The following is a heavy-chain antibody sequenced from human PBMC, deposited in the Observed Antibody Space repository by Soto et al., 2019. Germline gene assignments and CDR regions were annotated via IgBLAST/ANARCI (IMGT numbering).Heavy chain of an antibody. Sequence: PWGSLRVSCASSGFSFSSYWMHRVRQVPGKGLVWVSRIKSDGTRRDYAESVKGRFTISRDNAKNTLYLRMISLRVEDTAVYYCGTSEAMPAIILNWGQGSLVTVSS. J-gene: IGHJ4*02. CDR3: GTSEAMPAIILN. CDR2: IKSDGTRR. V-gene: IGHV3-74*01. CDR1: GFSFSSYW. D-gene: IGHD5-12*01.